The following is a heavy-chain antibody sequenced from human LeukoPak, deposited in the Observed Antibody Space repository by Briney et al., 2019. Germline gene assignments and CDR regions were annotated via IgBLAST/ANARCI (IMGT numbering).Heavy chain of an antibody. CDR1: GFTFSSYA. J-gene: IGHJ4*02. D-gene: IGHD3-9*01. V-gene: IGHV3-23*01. CDR3: AKDTEYYDILASFDY. CDR2: ISGSGGST. Sequence: GGSLRLSRAASGFTFSSYAMSWVRQAPGKGLEWVSAISGSGGSTYYADSVKGRFTISRDNSKNTLYLQMNSLRAEDTAVYYCAKDTEYYDILASFDYWGQGTLVTVSS.